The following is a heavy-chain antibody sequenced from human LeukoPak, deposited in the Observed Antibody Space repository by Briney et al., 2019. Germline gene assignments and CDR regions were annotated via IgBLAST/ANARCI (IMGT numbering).Heavy chain of an antibody. J-gene: IGHJ6*02. CDR1: GVSISSGGYY. CDR3: ARDYVGYYYYGMDV. CDR2: IYYSGST. Sequence: PSQTLSLTCTVSGVSISSGGYYWSWIRQHPGKGLEWIGYIYYSGSTYYNPSLKSRVTISVDTSKNQFSLKLSSVTAADTAVYYCARDYVGYYYYGMDVWGQGTTVTVSS. D-gene: IGHD3-16*01. V-gene: IGHV4-31*03.